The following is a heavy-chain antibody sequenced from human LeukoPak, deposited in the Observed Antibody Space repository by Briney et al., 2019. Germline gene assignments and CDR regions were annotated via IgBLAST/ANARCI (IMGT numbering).Heavy chain of an antibody. V-gene: IGHV3-7*01. Sequence: GGSLRLSCVLSGFTLCSCSTSWVRQAPGKGLEWVANIKQDGSQKYYVDSVKGRFTISRDNANNSLNLQMNSLRAEDTAVYYCASRGTTVSLNNIVYCGQGTLVTASS. D-gene: IGHD4-17*01. CDR1: GFTLCSCS. CDR3: ASRGTTVSLNNIVY. J-gene: IGHJ4*02. CDR2: IKQDGSQK.